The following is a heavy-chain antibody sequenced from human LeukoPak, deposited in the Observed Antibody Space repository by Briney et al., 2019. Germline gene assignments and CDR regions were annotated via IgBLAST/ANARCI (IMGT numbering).Heavy chain of an antibody. Sequence: PGGSLRLSCAASGSTFSSYAMSWVRQAPGKGLEWVSAISGGGGSTYNADSVKGRFTISRDNSKNTLFLQMNSLRAEDTAVYYCAKGVYSSSPLDYWGQGTLVTVSS. CDR1: GSTFSSYA. CDR2: ISGGGGST. J-gene: IGHJ4*02. CDR3: AKGVYSSSPLDY. D-gene: IGHD6-6*01. V-gene: IGHV3-23*01.